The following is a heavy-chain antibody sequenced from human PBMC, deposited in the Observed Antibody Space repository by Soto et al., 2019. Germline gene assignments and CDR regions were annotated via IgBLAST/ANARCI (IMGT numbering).Heavy chain of an antibody. CDR3: ARGAMDGNEVPVD. J-gene: IGHJ1*01. CDR1: GFTFRSYW. D-gene: IGHD1-1*01. V-gene: IGHV3-7*05. Sequence: EGQLVESGGGLVQPGGSLRLSCQVSGFTFRSYWMTWVRRAPGQGLEWVANINLDGSENHYVDAVKGRFTISRDNANNSLHLDVRELRANDTAVDYFARGAMDGNEVPVDWGEGTMVTVSS. CDR2: INLDGSEN.